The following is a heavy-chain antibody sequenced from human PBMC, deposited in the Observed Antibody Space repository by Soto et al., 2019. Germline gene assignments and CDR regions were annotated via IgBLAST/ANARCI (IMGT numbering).Heavy chain of an antibody. CDR1: GFTLSDHY. Sequence: EVQLVESGGGLVQPGGSLRLSCVASGFTLSDHYMDWVRQAPGKGLEWVGRTTNKANRYTTQYAASVKDRFTISRNESALYLQMDRLKTEGAAVYYCRRETNWLDPWGRGTLVTDSS. J-gene: IGHJ5*02. CDR2: TTNKANRYTT. V-gene: IGHV3-72*01. CDR3: RRETNWLDP.